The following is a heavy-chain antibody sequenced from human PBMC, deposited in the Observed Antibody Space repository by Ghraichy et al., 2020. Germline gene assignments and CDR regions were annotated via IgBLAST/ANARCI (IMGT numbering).Heavy chain of an antibody. D-gene: IGHD1-7*01. CDR3: ARDFQGTRPTPFDY. CDR1: GFTFSSYS. CDR2: ISSSSSTI. J-gene: IGHJ4*02. V-gene: IGHV3-48*04. Sequence: GGSLRLSCAASGFTFSSYSMNWVRQAPGKGLEWVSYISSSSSTIYYADSVKGRFTISRDNAKNSLYLQMNSLRAEDTAVYYCARDFQGTRPTPFDYWGQGTLVTVSS.